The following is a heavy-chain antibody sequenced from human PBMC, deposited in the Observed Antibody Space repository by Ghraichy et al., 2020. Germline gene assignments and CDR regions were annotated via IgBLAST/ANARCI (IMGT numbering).Heavy chain of an antibody. Sequence: SETLSLTCNVSGGSVDTTGYYWGWVRQPPGKGLEWVGTVDSIGTTYYNPSVKSRVTISVNTSKNHVSLRLTSVTASDTAMYYCARGDYGDYADAFDIWGQGKMVTVYS. V-gene: IGHV4-39*02. CDR2: VDSIGTT. CDR1: GGSVDTTGYY. CDR3: ARGDYGDYADAFDI. J-gene: IGHJ3*02. D-gene: IGHD4-17*01.